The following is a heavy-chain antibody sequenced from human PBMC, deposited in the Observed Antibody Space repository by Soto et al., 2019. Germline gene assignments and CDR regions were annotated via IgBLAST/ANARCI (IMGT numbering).Heavy chain of an antibody. D-gene: IGHD3-22*01. Sequence: GGALRLSCAASGFTFSSYAMSWVRQAPGKGLEWVSAISGSGGSTYYADSVKGRFTISRDNSKNTLYLQMNSLRAEDTAVYYYAVDSSGYYYWGQGTLVTVSS. V-gene: IGHV3-23*01. J-gene: IGHJ4*02. CDR3: AVDSSGYYY. CDR2: ISGSGGST. CDR1: GFTFSSYA.